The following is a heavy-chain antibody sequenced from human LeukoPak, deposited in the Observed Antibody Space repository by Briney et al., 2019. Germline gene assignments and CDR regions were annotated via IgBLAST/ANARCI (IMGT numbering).Heavy chain of an antibody. CDR1: GYTFTGYY. J-gene: IGHJ3*02. V-gene: IGHV1-2*02. Sequence: ASVKVSCKASGYTFTGYYIHWVRQAPGQGLEWMGWINPKSGGTDYAQKFKGRVTMTRDTSISTAYMEMSSLTSDDTAVYYCARRISYGGADPFDIWGQGTMVTVST. CDR3: ARRISYGGADPFDI. D-gene: IGHD5-18*01. CDR2: INPKSGGT.